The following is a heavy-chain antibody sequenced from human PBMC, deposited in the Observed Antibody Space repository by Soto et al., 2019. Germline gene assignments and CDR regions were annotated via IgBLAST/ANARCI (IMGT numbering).Heavy chain of an antibody. CDR1: GFTFSSYA. CDR3: AKDSPARYSSSWYPPDY. D-gene: IGHD6-13*01. CDR2: ISGSGGST. Sequence: GGSLRLSCAASGFTFSSYAMSWVRQAPGKGLEWVSAISGSGGSTYYADSVKGRFTISRDNSKNTLYLQMNSLRAEDTAVYYCAKDSPARYSSSWYPPDYWGQGTLVTVSS. J-gene: IGHJ4*02. V-gene: IGHV3-23*01.